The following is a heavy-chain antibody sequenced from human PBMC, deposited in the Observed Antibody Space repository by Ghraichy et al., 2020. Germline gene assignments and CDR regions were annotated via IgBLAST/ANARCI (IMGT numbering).Heavy chain of an antibody. Sequence: GSLRLSCAASGFTFSSYAMSWVRQAPGKGLEWVSAISVSGGTTYYADSVKGRFTTSRDNSKNTLYLQMNSLRAEDTAVYYCAKGILESYYYYYGMDVWGQGTTVTVSS. CDR3: AKGILESYYYYYGMDV. CDR1: GFTFSSYA. V-gene: IGHV3-23*01. D-gene: IGHD3-3*01. J-gene: IGHJ6*02. CDR2: ISVSGGTT.